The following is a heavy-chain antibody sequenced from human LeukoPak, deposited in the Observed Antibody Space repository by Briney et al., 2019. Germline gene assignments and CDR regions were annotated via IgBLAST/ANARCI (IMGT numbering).Heavy chain of an antibody. CDR2: ISSGSSTI. Sequence: GGSLRLSCAASGFTFSTYSMSWVRQAPGKGLEWVSYISSGSSTIYYADSVKGRFTISRDNAKNSLYLQMNSLRAEDTAVYYCARHLGLWGQGTLVTVSS. CDR1: GFTFSTYS. J-gene: IGHJ4*02. V-gene: IGHV3-48*01. D-gene: IGHD3-16*01. CDR3: ARHLGL.